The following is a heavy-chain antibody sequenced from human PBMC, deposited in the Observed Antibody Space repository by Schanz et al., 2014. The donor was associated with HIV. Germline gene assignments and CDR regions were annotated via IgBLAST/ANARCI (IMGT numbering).Heavy chain of an antibody. CDR2: ISAGVGTA. CDR1: GFNFNSYG. V-gene: IGHV3-23*01. CDR3: AIRTPMISFGAFDT. Sequence: EVQLLESGGGLVQPGRSLRLSCVASGFNFNSYGMHWVRQAPGKGLEWVSTISAGVGTASYADSVTGRFTISRDNSKKMLFLQMNRLRAEDTAVYYCAIRTPMISFGAFDTWGRGTMVTVSS. D-gene: IGHD3-16*01. J-gene: IGHJ3*02.